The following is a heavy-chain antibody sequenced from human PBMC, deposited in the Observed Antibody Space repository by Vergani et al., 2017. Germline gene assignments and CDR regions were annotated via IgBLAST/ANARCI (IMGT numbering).Heavy chain of an antibody. J-gene: IGHJ3*02. D-gene: IGHD2-15*01. V-gene: IGHV3-23*01. CDR3: ARTFGSTGSGGFDI. CDR2: IGNGGDSA. Sequence: EVQLLESWGGLVQPGGSLRLSCAASGFTFSSYAMRWVRQAPGKGLEWVSAIGNGGDSAFYRDSVKGRFTISRDNSKNTLYLQVNSLRAEDTAVYFCARTFGSTGSGGFDIWGQGTMVTVSS. CDR1: GFTFSSYA.